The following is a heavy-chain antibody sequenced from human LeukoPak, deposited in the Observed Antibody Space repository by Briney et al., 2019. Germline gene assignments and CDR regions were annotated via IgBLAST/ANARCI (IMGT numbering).Heavy chain of an antibody. J-gene: IGHJ4*02. CDR2: VFYSGST. D-gene: IGHD3-22*01. Sequence: SETLSLTCTVSDGSVWTGDYSWGWIRQSPGKGLEWIGNVFYSGSTYYNPSLKSLDTIPVDTSRNQFSLRLNSVTAADTAVYYCARYRIYYYDSGSYPEGYFDYWGQGTLVTVSS. CDR1: DGSVWTGDYS. CDR3: ARYRIYYYDSGSYPEGYFDY. V-gene: IGHV4-39*01.